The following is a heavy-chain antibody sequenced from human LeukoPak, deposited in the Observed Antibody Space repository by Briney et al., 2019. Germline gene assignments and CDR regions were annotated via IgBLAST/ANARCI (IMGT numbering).Heavy chain of an antibody. CDR3: ARGEARWLQSNWFDP. J-gene: IGHJ5*02. V-gene: IGHV1-18*01. CDR1: GYTFTSYG. Sequence: ASVKVSCKVSGYTFTSYGISWVRQAPGQGLEWMGWISAYNGNANYAQKLQGRVTMTTDTSTSTAYMELRSLRSEDTAVYYCARGEARWLQSNWFDPWGQGTLVTVSS. D-gene: IGHD5-24*01. CDR2: ISAYNGNA.